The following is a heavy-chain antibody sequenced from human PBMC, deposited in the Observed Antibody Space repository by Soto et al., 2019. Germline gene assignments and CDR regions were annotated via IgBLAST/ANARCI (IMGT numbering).Heavy chain of an antibody. Sequence: PGESLKISCEASGFMFSTYLMSWVRQAPGKGLEWVANIKQGGNEKFYVDSVKGRFTISRDNAKKSLFLQMNSLRPEDTAVYYCVGALTYEVPYYYYGMDVWGQGTTVTSP. J-gene: IGHJ6*02. CDR2: IKQGGNEK. D-gene: IGHD3-16*01. CDR1: GFMFSTYL. CDR3: VGALTYEVPYYYYGMDV. V-gene: IGHV3-7*01.